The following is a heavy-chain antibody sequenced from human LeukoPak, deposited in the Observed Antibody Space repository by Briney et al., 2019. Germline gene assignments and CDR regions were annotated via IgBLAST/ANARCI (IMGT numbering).Heavy chain of an antibody. J-gene: IGHJ6*02. CDR3: ARDDCSSTSCSYYSYYGMDV. CDR2: ISSSGSTI. Sequence: GGSLRLSCAASGFTFSSYEMNWVRQPPGKGLQWVSYISSSGSTIYYADSVKGRFTISIDNAKNSLYLQMNSLRAEDTAVYYCARDDCSSTSCSYYSYYGMDVWGPGTTVTVSS. CDR1: GFTFSSYE. V-gene: IGHV3-48*03. D-gene: IGHD2-2*01.